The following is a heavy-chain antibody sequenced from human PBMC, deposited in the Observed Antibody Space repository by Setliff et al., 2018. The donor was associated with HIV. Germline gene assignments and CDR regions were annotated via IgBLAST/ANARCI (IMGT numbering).Heavy chain of an antibody. CDR1: GYTFSTNA. CDR2: INAGDDNT. D-gene: IGHD3-3*01. Sequence: GASVKVSCKAFGYTFSTNAIHWVRQAPGQRLEWMGYINAGDDNTRYSEKFQGRVTITMDTSANTAYMELSSLRSEDTAVYYCARESGVPGYYYYYYMDVWGKGTTVTVSS. V-gene: IGHV1-3*01. J-gene: IGHJ6*03. CDR3: ARESGVPGYYYYYYMDV.